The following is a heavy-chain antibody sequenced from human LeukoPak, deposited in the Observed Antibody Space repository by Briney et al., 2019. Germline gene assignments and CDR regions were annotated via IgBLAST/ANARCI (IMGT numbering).Heavy chain of an antibody. CDR1: GFTFSSYG. D-gene: IGHD3-22*01. J-gene: IGHJ4*02. V-gene: IGHV3-30*18. CDR2: ISYDGSNK. CDR3: AKRYYDSSGNDY. Sequence: QPGGSLRLSCAASGFTFSSYGMHWVRQAPGKGLEWVAVISYDGSNKYYADSVKGRFTISRDNSKNTLYLQMNSLRAEDTAVYYCAKRYYDSSGNDYWGQGTLVTVSS.